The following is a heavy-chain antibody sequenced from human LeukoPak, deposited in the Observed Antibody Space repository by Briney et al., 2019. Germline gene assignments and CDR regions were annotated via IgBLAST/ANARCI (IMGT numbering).Heavy chain of an antibody. Sequence: PGGSLRLSCAASGFTFSSYAMTWVRQAPGKGLEWVSAISGSGGTTHYADSVKGRFTMSRDNSKNTLYLQMNSLRAEDTAVYYCAKDLGGGSGCYDLWGRGTLVTVSS. V-gene: IGHV3-23*01. CDR3: AKDLGGGSGCYDL. CDR2: ISGSGGTT. J-gene: IGHJ2*01. D-gene: IGHD6-19*01. CDR1: GFTFSSYA.